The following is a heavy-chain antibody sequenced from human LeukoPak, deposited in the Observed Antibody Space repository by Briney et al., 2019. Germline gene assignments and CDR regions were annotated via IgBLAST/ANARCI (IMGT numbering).Heavy chain of an antibody. Sequence: PSETLSLTYTVSGGSISSGGYYWSWIRQHPGKGLEWIGYIYYSGSTYYNPSLKSRVTISVDTSKNQFSLKLSSVTAADTAVYYCARVESGAYYDFWSGYSYYFDYWGQGTLVTVSS. J-gene: IGHJ4*02. D-gene: IGHD3-3*01. CDR3: ARVESGAYYDFWSGYSYYFDY. CDR1: GGSISSGGYY. V-gene: IGHV4-31*03. CDR2: IYYSGST.